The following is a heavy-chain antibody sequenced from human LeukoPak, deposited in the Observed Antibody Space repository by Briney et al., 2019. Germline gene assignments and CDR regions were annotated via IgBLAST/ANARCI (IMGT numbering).Heavy chain of an antibody. CDR3: AGIAVAGAFWNWFDP. D-gene: IGHD6-19*01. Sequence: SETLSLTCTASGYSISSGYYWGWIRQPPGKGLEWIGSIYHSGSTYYNPSLKSRVTISVDTSKNQFSLKLSSVTAADTAVYYCAGIAVAGAFWNWFDPWGQGTLVTVSS. CDR1: GYSISSGYY. J-gene: IGHJ5*02. CDR2: IYHSGST. V-gene: IGHV4-38-2*02.